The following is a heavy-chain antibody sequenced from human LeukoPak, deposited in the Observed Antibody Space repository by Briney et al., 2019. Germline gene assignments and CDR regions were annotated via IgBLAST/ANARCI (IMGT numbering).Heavy chain of an antibody. V-gene: IGHV4-34*01. CDR1: GGSFSGYY. D-gene: IGHD1-26*01. CDR2: INHSGST. CDR3: ARTLGGATTDEDDY. Sequence: PSETLPLTCAVYGGSFSGYYWRWIRQPPGKGLQWIGEINHSGSTNYNPSLKSRVTISVDTSKNQFSLKLSSVTAADTAVYYCARTLGGATTDEDDYWGQGTLVTVSS. J-gene: IGHJ4*02.